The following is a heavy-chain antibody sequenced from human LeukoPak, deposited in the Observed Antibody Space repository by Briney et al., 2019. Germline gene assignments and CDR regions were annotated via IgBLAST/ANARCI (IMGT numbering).Heavy chain of an antibody. Sequence: GGSPRLSCAASGFTFSSYAMSWVRQAPGKGLEWVSAISGSGGSTYYADSVRGRFTISRDNSKDTLYLQMNSLRAEDTAIYYCAKGITWIQLWLADYWGQGTLVTVSS. V-gene: IGHV3-23*01. CDR2: ISGSGGST. CDR1: GFTFSSYA. J-gene: IGHJ4*02. D-gene: IGHD5-18*01. CDR3: AKGITWIQLWLADY.